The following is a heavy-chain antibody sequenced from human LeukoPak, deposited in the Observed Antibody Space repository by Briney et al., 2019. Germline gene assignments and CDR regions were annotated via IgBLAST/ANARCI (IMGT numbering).Heavy chain of an antibody. CDR2: ITPMFGTP. J-gene: IGHJ6*02. CDR1: GGTFRSYA. Sequence: SVTVSCKASGGTFRSYAISWVRQAPGQGLEWMGGITPMFGTPNYAQKFKGRVTITADESTRTAYMELSNLTSDDTAVYYCARAVVTAAYKYFYYAMDVWGQGTTVTVSS. CDR3: ARAVVTAAYKYFYYAMDV. V-gene: IGHV1-69*01. D-gene: IGHD2-21*02.